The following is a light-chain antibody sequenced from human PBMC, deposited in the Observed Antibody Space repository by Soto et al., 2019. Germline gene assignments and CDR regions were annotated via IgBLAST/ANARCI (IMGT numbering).Light chain of an antibody. V-gene: IGLV2-8*01. Sequence: QSALTQPPSASGSPGQSGTISCTGTSSDVGGYNFVSWYQQHPGKAPKLIIYEVTQRPSGVPDRFSGSKSGNTASLAVSGLQGEDEADYYCSSYAGTNIVIFGGGTKLTVL. CDR2: EVT. CDR3: SSYAGTNIVI. CDR1: SSDVGGYNF. J-gene: IGLJ2*01.